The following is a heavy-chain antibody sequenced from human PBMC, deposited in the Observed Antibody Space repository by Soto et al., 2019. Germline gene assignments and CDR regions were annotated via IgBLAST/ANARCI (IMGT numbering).Heavy chain of an antibody. J-gene: IGHJ3*02. Sequence: ASVKVSCKASGYTFTSYAMHWVRQAPGQRLEWMGWINAGNGNTKYSQKFQGRVTITRDTSASTAYMELSSLRSEDTAVYYCASRYYDSSGYYYFGAFDIWGQGTMVT. CDR2: INAGNGNT. V-gene: IGHV1-3*01. CDR3: ASRYYDSSGYYYFGAFDI. CDR1: GYTFTSYA. D-gene: IGHD3-22*01.